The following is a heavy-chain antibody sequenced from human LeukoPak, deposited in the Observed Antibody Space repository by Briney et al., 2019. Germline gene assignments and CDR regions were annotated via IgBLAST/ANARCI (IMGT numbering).Heavy chain of an antibody. V-gene: IGHV4-34*01. Sequence: KPSETLSLTCAVYGGSFSGYYWSWIRQPPAKGLEWIGEINHSGSTNYNPSLKSRVTISVDTSKNQFSLKLSSVTAADTAVYYCARDSSSGWYRVDYYYYYMDVWGKGTTVTVSS. CDR1: GGSFSGYY. CDR3: ARDSSSGWYRVDYYYYYMDV. D-gene: IGHD6-19*01. CDR2: INHSGST. J-gene: IGHJ6*03.